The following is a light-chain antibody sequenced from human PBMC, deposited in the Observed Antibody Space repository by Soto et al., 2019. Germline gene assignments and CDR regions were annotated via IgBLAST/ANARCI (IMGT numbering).Light chain of an antibody. V-gene: IGKV1-39*01. CDR1: QGIRTY. Sequence: SGSLGDRVTFTCRASQGIRTYLNWYQQKPGKAPELLIYGASNLQSGVPSRFSGSGSGTDFTLTISSLQPEDYATYYCQQSYSTPTWTFGQGTKVEIK. CDR2: GAS. J-gene: IGKJ1*01. CDR3: QQSYSTPTWT.